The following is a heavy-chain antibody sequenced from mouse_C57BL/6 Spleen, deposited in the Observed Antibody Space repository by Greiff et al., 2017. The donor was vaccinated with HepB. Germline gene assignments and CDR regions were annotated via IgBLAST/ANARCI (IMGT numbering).Heavy chain of an antibody. CDR3: AGETTVVASGYFDV. CDR1: GYTFTSYW. J-gene: IGHJ1*03. Sequence: VQLQQSGAELVKPGASVKLSCKASGYTFTSYWMHWVKQRPGQGLEWIGYINPSSGSTKYNQKFKDKATLTADKSSSTAYMQLSSLTYEDSAVSYGAGETTVVASGYFDVWGTGTTVTVSS. D-gene: IGHD1-1*01. CDR2: INPSSGST. V-gene: IGHV1-7*01.